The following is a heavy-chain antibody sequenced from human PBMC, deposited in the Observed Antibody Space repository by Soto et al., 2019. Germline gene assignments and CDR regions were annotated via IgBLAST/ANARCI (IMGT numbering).Heavy chain of an antibody. D-gene: IGHD6-19*01. CDR3: ARGGYSVAWYGAY. V-gene: IGHV3-7*05. CDR2: IKQDGSEE. CDR1: GFTFSTHW. J-gene: IGHJ4*02. Sequence: PGGSLRLSCAASGFTFSTHWMNWVRQAPGKGLEWVANIKQDGSEEYYVDSVKGRFTISRDNAENSLYLQMNSLRVEDTAVYYCARGGYSVAWYGAYWGQGTLVTVSS.